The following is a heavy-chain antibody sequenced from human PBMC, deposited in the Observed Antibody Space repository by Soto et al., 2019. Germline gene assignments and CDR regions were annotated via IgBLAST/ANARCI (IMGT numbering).Heavy chain of an antibody. CDR2: INPSGGST. D-gene: IGHD2-2*01. CDR3: ARDFVVVPSALYYFDR. V-gene: IGHV1-46*01. CDR1: GYTFTSHY. Sequence: ASVKDSCNASGYTFTSHYMHLVRQAPGQGLEWMGIINPSGGSTSYAKKFQGRVTMTMDTSTSTVYMDLSSLRSDDTAVYYCARDFVVVPSALYYFDRWGQGTLVTVSS. J-gene: IGHJ4*02.